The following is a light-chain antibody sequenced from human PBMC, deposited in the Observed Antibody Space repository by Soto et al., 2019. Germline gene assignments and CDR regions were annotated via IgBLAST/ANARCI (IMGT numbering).Light chain of an antibody. CDR2: EVS. CDR1: SSDIGAYIY. CDR3: SSYAGSNNFV. Sequence: SVLTQPPSASGSPGQSVTISCTGTSSDIGAYIYVSWYQQHPGKAPKLMISEVSRRPSGVPERFSGSKSGNTASLTVSGLQADDEAHYYCSSYAGSNNFVFGTGTKATVL. V-gene: IGLV2-8*01. J-gene: IGLJ1*01.